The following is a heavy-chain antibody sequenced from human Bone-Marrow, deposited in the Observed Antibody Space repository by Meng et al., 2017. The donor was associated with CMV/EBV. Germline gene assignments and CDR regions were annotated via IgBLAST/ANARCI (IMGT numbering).Heavy chain of an antibody. CDR3: ARTSSWYASDF. Sequence: GSLRLSCTVSAGSLSSTTYYWGWVRQPPGKGLEWIGHVHYSGSTYYNPSLKSRVTVSEDMSKNQFSLTLTSLTAADTAVYYCARTSSWYASDFWGQGALVTVSS. D-gene: IGHD6-13*01. V-gene: IGHV4-39*07. CDR2: VHYSGST. J-gene: IGHJ4*02. CDR1: AGSLSSTTYY.